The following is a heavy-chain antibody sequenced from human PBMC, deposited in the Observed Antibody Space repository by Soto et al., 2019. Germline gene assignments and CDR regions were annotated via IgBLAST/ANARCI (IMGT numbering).Heavy chain of an antibody. D-gene: IGHD6-19*01. V-gene: IGHV4-39*01. CDR1: GGSISSSSYY. CDR2: IYYSGST. J-gene: IGHJ5*02. Sequence: QLQLQESGPGLVKPSETLSLTCTVSGGSISSSSYYWGWIRQPPGKGLEWIGSIYYSGSTYYNPSLKSRVTISVDTSKNQFSLKLSSVTAADTAVYYCARHSGRGIAVAGDWFDPWGQGTLVTVSS. CDR3: ARHSGRGIAVAGDWFDP.